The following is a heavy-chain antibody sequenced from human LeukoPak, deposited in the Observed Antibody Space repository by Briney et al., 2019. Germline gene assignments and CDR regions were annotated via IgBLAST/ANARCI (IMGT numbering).Heavy chain of an antibody. CDR2: IYYSGST. Sequence: SETLSLTCTVSGGSISSSSYYWGWIRQPPGKGLEWIGSIYYSGSTYYNPSLKSRVTISVDTSKNQFSLKLSSVTAADTAVYYCARRGSVVGATRGYYFDYWGQGTLVTVSP. J-gene: IGHJ4*02. CDR1: GGSISSSSYY. D-gene: IGHD1-26*01. CDR3: ARRGSVVGATRGYYFDY. V-gene: IGHV4-39*01.